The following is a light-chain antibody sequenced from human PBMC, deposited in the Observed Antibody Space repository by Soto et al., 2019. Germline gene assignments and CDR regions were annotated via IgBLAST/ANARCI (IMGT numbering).Light chain of an antibody. J-gene: IGKJ1*01. Sequence: DIQMTQSPSTLSASVGDRVTITCRASQNINTDLAWYQQKPGKVPNLLIYHASSLVTGVQSRFSGSGSGTEFTLTIRSLQPDDFATYYCQHYNSYSEAFGQGTKVDIK. CDR3: QHYNSYSEA. CDR1: QNINTD. CDR2: HAS. V-gene: IGKV1-5*01.